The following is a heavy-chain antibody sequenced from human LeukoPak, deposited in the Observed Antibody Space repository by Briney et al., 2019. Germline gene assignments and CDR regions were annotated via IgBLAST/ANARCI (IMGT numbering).Heavy chain of an antibody. CDR1: GFTFSSYG. CDR3: AKDISGGDCPDY. D-gene: IGHD2-21*02. J-gene: IGHJ4*02. CDR2: ISGSGGST. V-gene: IGHV3-23*01. Sequence: GGSLRLSCAASGFTFSSYGMSWVRQAPGKGLEWVSAISGSGGSTYYADSVKGRFTISRDNSKNTLYLQMNSLRAEDTAVYYCAKDISGGDCPDYWGQGTLVTVSS.